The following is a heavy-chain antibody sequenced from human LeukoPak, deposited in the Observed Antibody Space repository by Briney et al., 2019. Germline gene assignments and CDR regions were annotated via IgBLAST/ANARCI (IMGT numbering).Heavy chain of an antibody. J-gene: IGHJ4*02. CDR3: ARGGGSSSDFDY. D-gene: IGHD6-13*01. CDR2: IIPIFGTA. CDR1: GGTFSSYA. V-gene: IGHV1-69*05. Sequence: SVKVSCKASGGTFSSYAISWVRQAPGQGLEWMGRIIPIFGTANYAQKFQGRVTITTDESTSTAYMELSSPRSEDTAVYYCARGGGSSSDFDYWGQGTLVTVSS.